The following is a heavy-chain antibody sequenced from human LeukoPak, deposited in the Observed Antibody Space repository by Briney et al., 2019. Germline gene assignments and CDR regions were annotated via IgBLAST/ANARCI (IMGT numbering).Heavy chain of an antibody. V-gene: IGHV4-34*01. Sequence: SETLSLTCAVYGGSFSGYYWSWIRQPPGKGLEWIGEINHSGSTNYNPSLKSRVTISVDTSKNQFSLKLSSVTAADAAVYYCARGASKRDGYNEEWGQGTLVTVSS. CDR3: ARGASKRDGYNEE. CDR1: GGSFSGYY. J-gene: IGHJ4*02. CDR2: INHSGST. D-gene: IGHD5-24*01.